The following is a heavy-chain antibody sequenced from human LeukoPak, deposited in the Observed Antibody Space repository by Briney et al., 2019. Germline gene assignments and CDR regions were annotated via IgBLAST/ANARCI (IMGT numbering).Heavy chain of an antibody. D-gene: IGHD2-2*01. V-gene: IGHV3-48*03. CDR2: ISYSGNTL. CDR3: ARVGSAARYDY. J-gene: IGHJ4*02. Sequence: PGGSLRLSCAVSGFTFSDYEMNWVRQAPGKGLEWVSFISYSGNTLNYADSVKGRFTISRDNAKNSLYLQMNSLRAEDTAVYYCARVGSAARYDYWGQGTLVTVSS. CDR1: GFTFSDYE.